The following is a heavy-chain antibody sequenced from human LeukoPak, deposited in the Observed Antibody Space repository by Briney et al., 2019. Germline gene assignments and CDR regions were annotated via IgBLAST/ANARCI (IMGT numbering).Heavy chain of an antibody. CDR2: ISGSGGST. Sequence: GGSLRLSCAASGFTFSSYGMSWVRQAPGKGLEWVSGISGSGGSTYYADSVKGRFTISRDNSKNTLYLRMNSLRAEDTAVYYCARDLYYYDSSSYYLFDYWGQGTLVTVSS. D-gene: IGHD3-22*01. CDR3: ARDLYYYDSSSYYLFDY. J-gene: IGHJ4*02. V-gene: IGHV3-23*01. CDR1: GFTFSSYG.